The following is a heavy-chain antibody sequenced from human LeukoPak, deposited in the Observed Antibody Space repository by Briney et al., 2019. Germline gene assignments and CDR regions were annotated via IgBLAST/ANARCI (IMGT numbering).Heavy chain of an antibody. Sequence: SETLSLTCTVSGVSISGYNWSWLRQPAGKGLEWIGRIYSSGSTIYNPSLKSRVAMSVDTSKNQFSLKLSSVTAADTAVYCCAREPIAAAAPVWGQGTLVTVSS. CDR3: AREPIAAAAPV. V-gene: IGHV4-4*07. J-gene: IGHJ4*02. CDR2: IYSSGST. D-gene: IGHD6-13*01. CDR1: GVSISGYN.